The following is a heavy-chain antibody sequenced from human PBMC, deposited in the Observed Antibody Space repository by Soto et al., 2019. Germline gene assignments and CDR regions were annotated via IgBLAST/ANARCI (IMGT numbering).Heavy chain of an antibody. Sequence: LRLSCAASGFTFSSYSMNWVRQAPGKGLEWVSYISSSSSTIYYADSVKGRFTISRDNAKNSLYLQMNSLRDEDTAVYYCARDVSGRYRHYGMDVWGQGTTVTVS. J-gene: IGHJ6*02. CDR2: ISSSSSTI. D-gene: IGHD3-10*01. V-gene: IGHV3-48*02. CDR1: GFTFSSYS. CDR3: ARDVSGRYRHYGMDV.